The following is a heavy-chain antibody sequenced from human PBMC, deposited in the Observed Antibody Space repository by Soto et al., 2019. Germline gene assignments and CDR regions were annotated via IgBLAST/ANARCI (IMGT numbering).Heavy chain of an antibody. CDR1: GYSFTSYW. D-gene: IGHD6-6*01. CDR3: ARRGSSSSIDY. Sequence: SLKISCKGSGYSFTSYWITWVRQMPGKGLEWMGRIDPSDSYTNYSPSFQGHVTISVDKSISTAYLQWSSLKASDTAMYYCARRGSSSSIDYWGQGTLVTVSS. J-gene: IGHJ4*02. CDR2: IDPSDSYT. V-gene: IGHV5-10-1*01.